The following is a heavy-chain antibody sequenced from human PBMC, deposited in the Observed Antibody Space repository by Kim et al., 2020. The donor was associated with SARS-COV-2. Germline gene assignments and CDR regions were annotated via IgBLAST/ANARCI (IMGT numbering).Heavy chain of an antibody. J-gene: IGHJ4*02. V-gene: IGHV4-39*07. CDR3: ASYDLWFGELIDY. CDR2: IYYSGST. D-gene: IGHD3-10*01. Sequence: SETLSLTCTVSGGSISSSSYYWGWIRQPPGKGLEWIGSIYYSGSTYYNPSLKSRVTISVDTSKNQFSLKLSSVTAADTAVYYCASYDLWFGELIDYWGQGTLVTVSS. CDR1: GGSISSSSYY.